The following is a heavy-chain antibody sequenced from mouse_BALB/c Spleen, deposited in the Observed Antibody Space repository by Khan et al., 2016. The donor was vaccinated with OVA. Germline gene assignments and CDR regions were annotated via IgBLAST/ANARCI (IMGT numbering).Heavy chain of an antibody. CDR1: GYSIASDYA. D-gene: IGHD1-1*01. CDR3: ARVYGRDFDY. Sequence: EVQLQESGPGLVKPSQSLSLTCTVTGYSIASDYAWNWIRQFPGNKLEWMGFISYSGNTNYNPSLKSRTSITRDTSKNQFFLQLNSVTSEDTATYYCARVYGRDFDYWGQGTTLTVSS. V-gene: IGHV3-2*02. J-gene: IGHJ2*01. CDR2: ISYSGNT.